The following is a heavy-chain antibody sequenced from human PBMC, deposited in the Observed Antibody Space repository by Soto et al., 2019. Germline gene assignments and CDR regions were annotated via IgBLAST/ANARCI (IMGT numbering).Heavy chain of an antibody. CDR1: GYSFTSYW. Sequence: GESLKISCKGSGYSFTSYWIGWVRQMPGKGLEWMGIIYPGDSDTRYSPSFQGRVTISADKSISTAYLQWSSLKASDTAMYYCARQDCSSTSRSTHYYYGMDVWGQGTTVTVSS. CDR2: IYPGDSDT. CDR3: ARQDCSSTSRSTHYYYGMDV. D-gene: IGHD2-2*01. V-gene: IGHV5-51*01. J-gene: IGHJ6*02.